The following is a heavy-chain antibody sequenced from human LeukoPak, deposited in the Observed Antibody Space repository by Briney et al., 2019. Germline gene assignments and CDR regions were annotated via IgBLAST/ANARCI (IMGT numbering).Heavy chain of an antibody. CDR2: TWYDGSNK. J-gene: IGHJ4*02. CDR3: ARDHGDYSGKDY. CDR1: GFIFSSYG. V-gene: IGHV3-33*01. D-gene: IGHD4-17*01. Sequence: GGSLRLSCAASGFIFSSYGMHWVRQAPGKGLEWVAVTWYDGSNKYYADAVKGRFTISRDNSKNTLYLQMNSLRAEDTAVYFCARDHGDYSGKDYWGQGTLVTVSS.